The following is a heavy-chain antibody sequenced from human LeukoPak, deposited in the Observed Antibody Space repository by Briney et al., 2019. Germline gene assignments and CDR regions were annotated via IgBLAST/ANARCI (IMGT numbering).Heavy chain of an antibody. CDR2: INHSGST. CDR3: ARGPVAGPEYFQH. V-gene: IGHV4-34*01. D-gene: IGHD6-19*01. J-gene: IGHJ1*01. CDR1: GVSFSGYY. Sequence: KPSETLSLTCAVYGVSFSGYYWSWIRQPPGKGLEWIGEINHSGSTNYNPSLHSRVTISVDTSKNQFSLKLSSVTAADTAVYYCARGPVAGPEYFQHWGQGTLVTVSS.